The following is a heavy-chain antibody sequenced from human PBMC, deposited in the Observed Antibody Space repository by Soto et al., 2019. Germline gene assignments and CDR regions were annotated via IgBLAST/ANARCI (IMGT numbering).Heavy chain of an antibody. CDR2: INPSTGST. V-gene: IGHV1-46*03. J-gene: IGHJ4*02. CDR3: ARPYCNSTACFDLYHDY. CDR1: GYPITGHY. D-gene: IGHD2-2*01. Sequence: QVQLVQSGAEVKKPGASVKVSCKASGYPITGHYMHWVRQARGRGPEWMGIINPSTGSTTYAQSFQGRVSMTRDTSASTVYLELSSLTSEDTAIYYCARPYCNSTACFDLYHDYWGQGTLVTVSS.